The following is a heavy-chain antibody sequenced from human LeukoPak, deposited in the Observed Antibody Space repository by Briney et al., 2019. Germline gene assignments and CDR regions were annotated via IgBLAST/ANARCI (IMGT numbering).Heavy chain of an antibody. CDR1: SDSITNYY. CDR2: IYDSGST. J-gene: IGHJ4*02. Sequence: SETLSLTCSVSSDSITNYYWSWIRQPPGKGLEWIGYIYDSGSTNYNPSLRSRVTISVDTSKNQLPLKLSSVTAADTAVYYCASRSYDSSGWGYYFDYWGQGTLVTVSS. CDR3: ASRSYDSSGWGYYFDY. V-gene: IGHV4-59*01. D-gene: IGHD3-22*01.